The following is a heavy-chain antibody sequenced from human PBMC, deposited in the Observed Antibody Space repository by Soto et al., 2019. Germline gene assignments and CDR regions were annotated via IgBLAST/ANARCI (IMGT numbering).Heavy chain of an antibody. CDR3: ARGLGAAGILDYYYYYMDV. CDR1: GYTFTSYG. Sequence: ASVKVSCKASGYTFTSYGISWVRQAPGQGLEWMGWISAYNGNTNYAQKLQGRVTMTTDTSTSTAYMELRSLRSDDTAVYYCARGLGAAGILDYYYYYMDVWGKGTTVTVSS. D-gene: IGHD6-13*01. J-gene: IGHJ6*03. V-gene: IGHV1-18*01. CDR2: ISAYNGNT.